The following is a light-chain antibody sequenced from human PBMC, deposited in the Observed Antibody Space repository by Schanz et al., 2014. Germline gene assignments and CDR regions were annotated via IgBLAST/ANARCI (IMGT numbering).Light chain of an antibody. J-gene: IGKJ2*02. V-gene: IGKV3-20*01. Sequence: EIVLTQSPGTLSLSPGERATLSCRASQSVSSSYLAWYQQKPGQAPRLLIYDASKRATGIPDRFSGSGSGTDFTLTISSLQPEDFAVYYCQQYNNWPPWTFGQGTKLEIK. CDR2: DAS. CDR3: QQYNNWPPWT. CDR1: QSVSSSY.